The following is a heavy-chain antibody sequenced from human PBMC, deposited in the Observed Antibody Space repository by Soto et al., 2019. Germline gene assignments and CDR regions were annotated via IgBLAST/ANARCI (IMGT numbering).Heavy chain of an antibody. CDR3: ARGITSVGVVSNDAFDL. V-gene: IGHV3-48*01. Sequence: EVELVESGGGSVQPGGSLRLSCVGSGFTFNSFSMTWVRQAPGTGLEWVSYISSISRSGTNYADSVQGRFTISRDNAKNSLYRQMNSLRVEDTAVYYCARGITSVGVVSNDAFDLCGPGTKVTVSS. CDR2: ISSISRSGT. CDR1: GFTFNSFS. J-gene: IGHJ3*01. D-gene: IGHD3-3*01.